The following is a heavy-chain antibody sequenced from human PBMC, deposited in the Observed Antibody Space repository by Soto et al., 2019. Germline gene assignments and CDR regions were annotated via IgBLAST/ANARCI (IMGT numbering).Heavy chain of an antibody. D-gene: IGHD6-13*01. V-gene: IGHV1-46*01. J-gene: IGHJ4*02. CDR3: ARSLAMSSSWYYFFDY. CDR1: GYTFISYY. CDR2: INPSGGST. Sequence: GASLKVSCKTSGYTFISYYMHWVRQAPGQGLEWMGVINPSGGSTSYAQKFQGRVTMTTDTSTNTVYMELSSLRSEDTAVYYCARSLAMSSSWYYFFDYWGQGTLVTVSS.